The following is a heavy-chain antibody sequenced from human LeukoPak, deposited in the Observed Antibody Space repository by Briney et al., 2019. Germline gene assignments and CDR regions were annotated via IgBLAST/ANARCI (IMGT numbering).Heavy chain of an antibody. CDR3: ARHSSAGRAVRAIWFDP. Sequence: PSETLSLTCTVSGGSISSSSYYWGWIRQPPGKGLEWIGSIYYSGSTYYNPSLKSRVTISVDTSKNQFSLKLSSVTAADTAVYYCARHSSAGRAVRAIWFDPWGQGTLVTVSS. CDR1: GGSISSSSYY. V-gene: IGHV4-39*01. J-gene: IGHJ5*02. CDR2: IYYSGST. D-gene: IGHD3-10*01.